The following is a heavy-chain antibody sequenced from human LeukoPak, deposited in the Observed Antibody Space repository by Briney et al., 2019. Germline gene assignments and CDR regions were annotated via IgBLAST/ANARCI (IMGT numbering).Heavy chain of an antibody. CDR1: GFTFSSYA. D-gene: IGHD3-9*01. V-gene: IGHV3-23*01. Sequence: GGSLRLSCAASGFTFSSYAMSWVRQAPGKGLEWVSAISGSGASTYYADSVKGRFTISRDNSKNTLYLQMNSLRADDTAVYYCARGLDTVDISTAFDSWGQGTLVTVSS. CDR3: ARGLDTVDISTAFDS. CDR2: ISGSGAST. J-gene: IGHJ4*02.